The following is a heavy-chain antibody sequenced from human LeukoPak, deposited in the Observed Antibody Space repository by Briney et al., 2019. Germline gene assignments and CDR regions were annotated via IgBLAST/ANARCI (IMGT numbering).Heavy chain of an antibody. CDR1: GYTFTSYD. CDR3: ARLCYDSSGYYCPLDY. J-gene: IGHJ4*02. D-gene: IGHD3-22*01. Sequence: GASVKVSCKASGYTFTSYDINWVRQATGQGLEWMGWMNPNSGNTGYAQKFQGRVTITRNTSISTAYMELSSLRSEDTAVYYCARLCYDSSGYYCPLDYRGQGTLVTVSS. V-gene: IGHV1-8*03. CDR2: MNPNSGNT.